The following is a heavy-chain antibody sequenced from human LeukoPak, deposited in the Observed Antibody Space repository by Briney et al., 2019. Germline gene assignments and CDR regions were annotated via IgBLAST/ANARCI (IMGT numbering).Heavy chain of an antibody. CDR3: AKDTKFDP. CDR1: GFTFSSYV. CDR2: ISGSHGST. D-gene: IGHD3-3*01. V-gene: IGHV3-23*01. Sequence: GGSLRLSCAASGFTFSSYVMSWVRQAPGKGLDWVSSISGSHGSTYYADSVKGRFTISRDNSKNTLYLRMNSLRAEDTAVYYCAKDTKFDPWGQGTLVTVSS. J-gene: IGHJ5*02.